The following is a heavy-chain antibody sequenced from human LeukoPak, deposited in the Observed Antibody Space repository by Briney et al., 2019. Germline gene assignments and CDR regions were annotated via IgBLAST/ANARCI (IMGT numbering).Heavy chain of an antibody. CDR3: ARPASSVTMENNWFDP. J-gene: IGHJ5*02. D-gene: IGHD4-17*01. V-gene: IGHV1-2*02. Sequence: EASVKVSCKASVYTFTGYYMHWVRQSPGQGLEWMGWINPNSGGINYAQKFQGRVTMTRDTSISTAYMELSRLRSDDTAVYYCARPASSVTMENNWFDPWGQGTLVTVSS. CDR2: INPNSGGI. CDR1: VYTFTGYY.